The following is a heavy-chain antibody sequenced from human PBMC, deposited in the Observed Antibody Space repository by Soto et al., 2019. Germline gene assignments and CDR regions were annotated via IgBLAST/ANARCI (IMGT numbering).Heavy chain of an antibody. CDR2: INGDGSEE. Sequence: EVQLVESGGVLVQPGGSLRVSCAASGFTFSTSWMNWVRQAPGKGLEWVANINGDGSEEYYVDSVRGRFTISRDNVKNSLFRQINRVSAEDRAVYYCAPGSPPDYWGKGTLVPVPS. J-gene: IGHJ4*02. CDR1: GFTFSTSW. CDR3: APGSPPDY. V-gene: IGHV3-7*01.